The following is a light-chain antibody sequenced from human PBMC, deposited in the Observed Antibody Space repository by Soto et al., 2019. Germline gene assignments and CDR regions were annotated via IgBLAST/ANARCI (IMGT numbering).Light chain of an antibody. Sequence: QSVLTQPPSVSAAPGQKGTISCSGSTSNIGNNYVSWYQHLPGAAPKLLIYDYNRRPSGIPDRFSGSRSGTLATLGITGLQTGEEADYYCATWDSSLRAYVFGAGTKVTVL. J-gene: IGLJ1*01. CDR1: TSNIGNNY. CDR2: DYN. V-gene: IGLV1-51*01. CDR3: ATWDSSLRAYV.